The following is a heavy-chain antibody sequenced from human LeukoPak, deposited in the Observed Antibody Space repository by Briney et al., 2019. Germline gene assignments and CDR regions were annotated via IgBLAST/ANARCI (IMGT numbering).Heavy chain of an antibody. CDR1: GGSFSGYY. V-gene: IGHV4-34*01. CDR2: INHSGST. CDR3: ASNSFDYYGSGSYSVDY. D-gene: IGHD3-10*01. J-gene: IGHJ4*02. Sequence: PSETLSLTCAVYGGSFSGYYWSWIRQPPGKGLEWIGEINHSGSTNYNPSLKSRVTISVDTSKNQFSLKLSSVTAADTAVYYCASNSFDYYGSGSYSVDYWGQGTPVTVSS.